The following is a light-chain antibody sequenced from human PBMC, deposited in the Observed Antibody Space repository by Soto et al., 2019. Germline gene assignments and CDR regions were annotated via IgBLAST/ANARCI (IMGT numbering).Light chain of an antibody. V-gene: IGLV2-11*01. Sequence: QSALTQPRSVSGSPGQSVTISCTGTSSDVGGYNYVSWYQRHPGKAPKLMIYDVSKRPSGVPDRFSGSNSGNTASLTISGHQGEDEADYCCWSYAGSCFLVFGGGTQLTVL. CDR3: WSYAGSCFLV. CDR2: DVS. J-gene: IGLJ3*02. CDR1: SSDVGGYNY.